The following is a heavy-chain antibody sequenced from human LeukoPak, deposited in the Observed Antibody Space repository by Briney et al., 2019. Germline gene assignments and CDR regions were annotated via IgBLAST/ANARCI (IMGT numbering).Heavy chain of an antibody. Sequence: PGGSLRLSCAASGFTFSSYSMNWVRQAPGKGLEWVSSISSSSSYIYYADSVKGRSTISRDNAKNSLYLQMNSLRAEDTAVYYCARSLKTGTTAFDYWGQGTLVTVSS. CDR2: ISSSSSYI. V-gene: IGHV3-21*01. D-gene: IGHD1-7*01. CDR1: GFTFSSYS. J-gene: IGHJ4*02. CDR3: ARSLKTGTTAFDY.